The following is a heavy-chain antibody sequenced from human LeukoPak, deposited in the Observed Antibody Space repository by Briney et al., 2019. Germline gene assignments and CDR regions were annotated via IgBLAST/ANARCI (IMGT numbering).Heavy chain of an antibody. Sequence: TGGSLRLSCAASGFTVSSNYMSWVRQAPGKGLEWVSAIYSGGSTYYADSVKGRFTISRDNSKNTLYLQMNSLRAEDTAVYYCPRVISNCSSTSCYLYDYFDYWGQGTLVTVSS. D-gene: IGHD2-2*01. CDR3: PRVISNCSSTSCYLYDYFDY. CDR2: IYSGGST. V-gene: IGHV3-66*02. CDR1: GFTVSSNY. J-gene: IGHJ4*02.